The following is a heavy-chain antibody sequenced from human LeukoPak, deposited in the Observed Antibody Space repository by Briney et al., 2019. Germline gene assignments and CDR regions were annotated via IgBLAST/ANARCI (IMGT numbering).Heavy chain of an antibody. V-gene: IGHV6-1*01. CDR1: GDGVSSNSAA. CDR3: AREGWTTAAAGTFDY. J-gene: IGHJ4*02. CDR2: TYYRSKWYN. Sequence: SQTLSLTCAISGDGVSSNSAAWNWIRQSPSRGLEWLGRTYYRSKWYNDYAVSVKSRITINPDTSKNQFSLQLNSVTPEDTAVYYCAREGWTTAAAGTFDYWGQGTLVTVSS. D-gene: IGHD6-13*01.